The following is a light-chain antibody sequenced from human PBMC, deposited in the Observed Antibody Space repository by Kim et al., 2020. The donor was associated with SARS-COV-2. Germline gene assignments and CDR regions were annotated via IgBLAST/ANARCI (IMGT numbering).Light chain of an antibody. CDR2: GAS. CDR3: QQYGDAPFT. V-gene: IGKV3-20*01. CDR1: QSVSSTY. J-gene: IGKJ2*01. Sequence: LSPGERATFSCRASQSVSSTYLAWYQQKPGQAPRLLIFGASSRATGIPDRFSGSGSGTDFTLTTSRVEPEDFAVYFCQQYGDAPFTFGQGTKLEI.